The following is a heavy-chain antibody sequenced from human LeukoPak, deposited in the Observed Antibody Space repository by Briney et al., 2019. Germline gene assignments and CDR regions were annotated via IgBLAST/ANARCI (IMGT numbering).Heavy chain of an antibody. CDR3: AKDSMVRGVITVFDY. Sequence: GGSLRLSCAASGFTFDDYAMHWVRQVPGKGLEWVSGISWNSGSIGYADSVKGRFTISRDNAKNSLYLQMNSLRAEDTALYYCAKDSMVRGVITVFDYWGQGTLVTVSS. CDR2: ISWNSGSI. D-gene: IGHD3-10*01. J-gene: IGHJ4*02. CDR1: GFTFDDYA. V-gene: IGHV3-9*01.